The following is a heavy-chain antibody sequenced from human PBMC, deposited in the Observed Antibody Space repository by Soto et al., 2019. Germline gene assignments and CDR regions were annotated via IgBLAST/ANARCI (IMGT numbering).Heavy chain of an antibody. J-gene: IGHJ2*01. D-gene: IGHD3-9*01. V-gene: IGHV4-34*01. CDR3: ARESHDILTGPPWVWYFDL. CDR2: INDRGSI. Sequence: QVQLQQWGAGPLRPLETLSLTCGVSGGSFSGYYWAWIRQSPGKGLEWIGEINDRGSINYNPSPKIRVSISVDASKNHYSLNLRSVTAADTAVYYCARESHDILTGPPWVWYFDLWGRRTLVTVSS. CDR1: GGSFSGYY.